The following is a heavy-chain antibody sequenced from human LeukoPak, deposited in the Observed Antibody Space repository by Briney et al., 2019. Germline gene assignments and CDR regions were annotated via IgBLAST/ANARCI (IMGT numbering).Heavy chain of an antibody. Sequence: ASVKVSCKASGYTFTSYYMHWVRQAPGQGLEWMGGIIPIFGTANYAQKFQGRVTITADESTSTAYMELSSLRSEDTAVYYCAKASSGYSGYDSWGQGTLVTVSS. J-gene: IGHJ4*02. CDR3: AKASSGYSGYDS. CDR1: GYTFTSYY. D-gene: IGHD5-12*01. V-gene: IGHV1-69*13. CDR2: IIPIFGTA.